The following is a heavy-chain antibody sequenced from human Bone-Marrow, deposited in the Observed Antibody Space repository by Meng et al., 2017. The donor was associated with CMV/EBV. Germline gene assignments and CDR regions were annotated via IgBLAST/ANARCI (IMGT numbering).Heavy chain of an antibody. CDR3: ARGSPYYDFWSGYYGGYYYGMDV. CDR1: GYSISSGYY. J-gene: IGHJ6*02. V-gene: IGHV4-38-2*02. D-gene: IGHD3-3*01. Sequence: SETLSLTCTVSGYSISSGYYWGWIRQPPGKGLEWIGEINHSGSTNYNPSLKSRVTISVDTSKNQFSLKLSSVTAADTAVYYCARGSPYYDFWSGYYGGYYYGMDVWGQGTTVTVSS. CDR2: INHSGST.